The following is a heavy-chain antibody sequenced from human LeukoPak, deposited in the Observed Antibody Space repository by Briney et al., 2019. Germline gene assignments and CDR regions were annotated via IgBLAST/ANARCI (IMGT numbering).Heavy chain of an antibody. CDR1: GGTFSSYA. J-gene: IGHJ5*02. Sequence: SVKVSCKASGGTFSSYAISWVRPAPGQGLEWRGRIIPILGIANYAQKFQGRVTITADKSTSTAYMELSSLRSEDTAVYYCARARVGPYNWFDPWGQGTLVTVSS. CDR3: ARARVGPYNWFDP. V-gene: IGHV1-69*04. CDR2: IIPILGIA.